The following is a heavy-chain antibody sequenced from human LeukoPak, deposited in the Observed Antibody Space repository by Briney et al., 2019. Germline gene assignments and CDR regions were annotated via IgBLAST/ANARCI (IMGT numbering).Heavy chain of an antibody. CDR3: TRPGIAAAGNDGAIDY. J-gene: IGHJ4*02. CDR2: INHSGST. Sequence: PSETLSLTCAVYGGSFSGYYWSWIRQPPGKGLEWIGEINHSGSTNYNPSLKSRVTISVDTSKNQFSLKLSSVTAEDTAVYYCTRPGIAAAGNDGAIDYWGQGTLVTVSS. D-gene: IGHD6-13*01. V-gene: IGHV4-34*01. CDR1: GGSFSGYY.